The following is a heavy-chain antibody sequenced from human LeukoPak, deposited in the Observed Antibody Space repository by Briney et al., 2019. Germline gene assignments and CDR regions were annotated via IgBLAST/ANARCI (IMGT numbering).Heavy chain of an antibody. D-gene: IGHD2-15*01. CDR1: GYSFTTCW. Sequence: GESLKISCKGAGYSFTTCWIGWVRQMPGKGLEWVGIIYPGDSETRYSPSFQGQVAISADKSISTAYLQWSSLKASDTAIFYCARVVNMSFDYWGQGTLVTASS. J-gene: IGHJ4*02. CDR3: ARVVNMSFDY. CDR2: IYPGDSET. V-gene: IGHV5-51*01.